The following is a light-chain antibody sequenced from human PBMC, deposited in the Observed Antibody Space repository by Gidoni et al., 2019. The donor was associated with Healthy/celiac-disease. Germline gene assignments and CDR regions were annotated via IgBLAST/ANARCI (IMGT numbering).Light chain of an antibody. J-gene: IGKJ4*01. CDR3: QQYGSSPPLT. CDR2: GAS. Sequence: EIVLTQSPGTLSLSPGERATLSCRASQSVSSSYLAWYQQKPGQAPRLLLYGASSRATGIPDRFRGSGSGTDFTLTISRLGPEDFAVYYCQQYGSSPPLTFGGGTKVEIK. CDR1: QSVSSSY. V-gene: IGKV3-20*01.